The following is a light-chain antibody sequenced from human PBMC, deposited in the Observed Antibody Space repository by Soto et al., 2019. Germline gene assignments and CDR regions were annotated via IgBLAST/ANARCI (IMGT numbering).Light chain of an antibody. CDR1: QSVSRNY. V-gene: IGKV3-20*01. CDR3: QQYGSSPRT. CDR2: GAS. Sequence: EIVLAQSPGTLSLSPGERATLSCRASQSVSRNYLAWYQQKPGQAPLLLIYGASNRAGDVPDRFSGSGSGSDFTLTISRLEPEDFAVYYCQQYGSSPRTFGQGTKVDIK. J-gene: IGKJ1*01.